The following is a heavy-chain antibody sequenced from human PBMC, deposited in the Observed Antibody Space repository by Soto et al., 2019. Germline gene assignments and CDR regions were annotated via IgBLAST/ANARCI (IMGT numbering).Heavy chain of an antibody. D-gene: IGHD3-22*01. J-gene: IGHJ4*02. V-gene: IGHV4-4*07. CDR3: AREPYYYDSSGYYSLFDY. CDR1: CGSISSYY. Sequence: SETLSLTCTVSCGSISSYYWSWIRQPAGKGLEWIGRIYTSGSTNYNPSLKSRVTMSVDTSKNQFSLKLSSVTAADTAVYYCAREPYYYDSSGYYSLFDYWGQGTLVTVSS. CDR2: IYTSGST.